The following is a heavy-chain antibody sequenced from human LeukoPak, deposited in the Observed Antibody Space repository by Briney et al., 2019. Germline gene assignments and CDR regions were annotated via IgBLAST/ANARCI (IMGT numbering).Heavy chain of an antibody. D-gene: IGHD3-10*01. J-gene: IGHJ6*04. CDR2: IKQDGSEK. CDR1: GFTFSSYW. CDR3: AREAHFMVRGVIIRRDGLDV. V-gene: IGHV3-7*03. Sequence: GGSLRLSCAASGFTFSSYWMTWVRQAPGKGLEWVATIKQDGSEKYYVDSVKGRFIISRDNAKNSLYLQINSLRVEDTAVYYCAREAHFMVRGVIIRRDGLDVWGKGTTVTVSS.